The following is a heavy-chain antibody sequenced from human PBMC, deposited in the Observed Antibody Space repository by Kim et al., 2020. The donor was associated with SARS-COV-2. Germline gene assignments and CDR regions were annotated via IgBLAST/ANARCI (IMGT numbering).Heavy chain of an antibody. Sequence: ASVKVSCKASGYTFTSYYMHWVRQAPGQGLEWMGIINPSGGSTSYAQKFQGRVTMTRDTSTSTVYMELSSLRSEDTAVYYCARDFDNDILTGYYRGVGDYYYYGMDVWGQGTTVTVSS. CDR1: GYTFTSYY. V-gene: IGHV1-46*01. D-gene: IGHD3-9*01. J-gene: IGHJ6*02. CDR3: ARDFDNDILTGYYRGVGDYYYYGMDV. CDR2: INPSGGST.